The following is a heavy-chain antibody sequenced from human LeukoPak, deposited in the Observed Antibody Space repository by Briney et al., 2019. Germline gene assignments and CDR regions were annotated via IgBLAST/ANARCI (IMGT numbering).Heavy chain of an antibody. CDR2: INPNSCGT. CDR3: AIPFVDGGLY. CDR1: GYTFTGYY. D-gene: IGHD3-10*01. V-gene: IGHV1-2*02. Sequence: GASVTVSCKASGYTFTGYYIHWVRQAPGQGREWMGWINPNSCGTNYAQKFQDRVTMTRDTSISTAYMDLSGLRSDDTAAYYCAIPFVDGGLYWGQGTLVTVSS. J-gene: IGHJ4*02.